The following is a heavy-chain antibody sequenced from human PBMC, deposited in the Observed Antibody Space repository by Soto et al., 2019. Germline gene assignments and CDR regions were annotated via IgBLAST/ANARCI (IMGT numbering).Heavy chain of an antibody. J-gene: IGHJ4*02. Sequence: EVQLVESGGGLVQPGESLRLSCAASGFTFSNYWMHWVRQAPGKGLVWVSRIDSDGSRITYADFVKGRFTISRDNAKNTVYLHMNSLTAEDPAVYYCVRTSLVVAVATRGDFWGQGTLVTVSS. D-gene: IGHD2-15*01. CDR3: VRTSLVVAVATRGDF. V-gene: IGHV3-74*01. CDR2: IDSDGSRI. CDR1: GFTFSNYW.